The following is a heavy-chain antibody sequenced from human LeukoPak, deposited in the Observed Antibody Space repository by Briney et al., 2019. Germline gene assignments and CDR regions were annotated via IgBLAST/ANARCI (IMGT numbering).Heavy chain of an antibody. CDR2: LPPDGSYQ. CDR1: GFTFSDYT. D-gene: IGHD6-13*01. V-gene: IGHV3-30*04. Sequence: GRSLRLSCAASGFTFSDYTMQWVRQAPGKGLEWVALLPPDGSYQYYADSLKGRFTISRDNFKNALYLQMNSLRLEDTAVYYCARGLHDRSWYGAHWGQGTLLNVYS. J-gene: IGHJ4*02. CDR3: ARGLHDRSWYGAH.